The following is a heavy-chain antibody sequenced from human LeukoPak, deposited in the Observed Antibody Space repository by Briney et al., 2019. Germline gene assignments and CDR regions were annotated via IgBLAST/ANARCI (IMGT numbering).Heavy chain of an antibody. D-gene: IGHD5-12*01. V-gene: IGHV4-39*01. Sequence: SETLSLTCTVSGGSISSSSYYWGWIRQPPGKGPEWIGSIYYSGSTYYNPSLKSRVTISVDTSKNQFSLKLSSVTAADTAVYYCARHRGYSGYDLEYFDYWGQGTLVTVSS. CDR2: IYYSGST. CDR3: ARHRGYSGYDLEYFDY. J-gene: IGHJ4*02. CDR1: GGSISSSSYY.